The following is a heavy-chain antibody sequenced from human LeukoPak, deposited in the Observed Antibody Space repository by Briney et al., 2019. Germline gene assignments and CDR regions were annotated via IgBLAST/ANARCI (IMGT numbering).Heavy chain of an antibody. D-gene: IGHD2-2*03. J-gene: IGHJ6*02. Sequence: PSETLSLTCAVYGGSFSGYYWSWIRQPPGKGLEWIGYIYYSGSTNYNPSLKSRVTISVDTSKNQFSLKLSSVTAADTAVYYCARENTGYCSSTSCSYYYGMDVWGQGTTVTVSS. V-gene: IGHV4-59*01. CDR1: GGSFSGYY. CDR3: ARENTGYCSSTSCSYYYGMDV. CDR2: IYYSGST.